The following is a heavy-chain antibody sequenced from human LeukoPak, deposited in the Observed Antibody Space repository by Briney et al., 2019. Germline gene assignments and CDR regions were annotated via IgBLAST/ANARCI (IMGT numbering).Heavy chain of an antibody. CDR2: VNHSGST. D-gene: IGHD5-12*01. Sequence: KSGVSLRLSCAASGFTFSSYAMSWVRQPPGKGLEWIGEVNHSGSTNYNPSLKSRVTISVDTSKNQFSLKLSSVTAADTAVYYCARGRGGYSGYDRRFGYYYYMDVWGKGTTVTVSS. J-gene: IGHJ6*03. CDR1: GFTFSSYA. V-gene: IGHV4-34*01. CDR3: ARGRGGYSGYDRRFGYYYYMDV.